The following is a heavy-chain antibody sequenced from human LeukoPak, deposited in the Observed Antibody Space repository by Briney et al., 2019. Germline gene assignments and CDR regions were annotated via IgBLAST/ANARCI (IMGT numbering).Heavy chain of an antibody. Sequence: PGGSLRLPCAASGFTFSSYAMSWVRQAPGKGLEWVSAISGSGGSTYYADSVKGRFTISRDNSKNTLYLQMNSLRAEDTAVYYCARALTTVSRYYYYYGMDVWGQGTTVTVSS. V-gene: IGHV3-23*01. CDR3: ARALTTVSRYYYYYGMDV. D-gene: IGHD4-17*01. CDR2: ISGSGGST. CDR1: GFTFSSYA. J-gene: IGHJ6*02.